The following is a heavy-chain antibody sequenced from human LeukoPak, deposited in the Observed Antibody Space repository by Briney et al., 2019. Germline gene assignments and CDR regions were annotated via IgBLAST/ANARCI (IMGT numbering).Heavy chain of an antibody. CDR1: GYTFNLYY. CDR3: AREDLIAVSGQTFDF. J-gene: IGHJ4*02. CDR2: INPHTGAT. D-gene: IGHD6-19*01. Sequence: ASVKVSCKASGYTFNLYYIHWVRQAPGQGLEWLGRINPHTGATHFAQKFQARVTMARDTSITTAYMELSGLKSDDAAVYFCAREDLIAVSGQTFDFWGQGTLVSVS. V-gene: IGHV1-2*06.